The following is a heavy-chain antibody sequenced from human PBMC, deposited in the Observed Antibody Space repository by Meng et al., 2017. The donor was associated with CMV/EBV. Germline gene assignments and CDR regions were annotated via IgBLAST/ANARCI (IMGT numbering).Heavy chain of an antibody. CDR2: ISSSGSAI. D-gene: IGHD3-22*01. V-gene: IGHV3-11*01. J-gene: IGHJ4*02. CDR3: ARGVRITMIVVVSHDY. Sequence: GESLKISCAASGFTFSDYYMSWIRQAPGKGLEWVSYISSSGSAIYYADSVKGRFTISRDNAKNSLYLQMNSLRAEDTAVYYCARGVRITMIVVVSHDYWGQGTLVTFSS. CDR1: GFTFSDYY.